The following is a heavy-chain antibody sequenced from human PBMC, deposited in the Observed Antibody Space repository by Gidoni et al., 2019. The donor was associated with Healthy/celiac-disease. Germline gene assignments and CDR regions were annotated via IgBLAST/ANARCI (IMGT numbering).Heavy chain of an antibody. CDR1: GGTFSSYT. Sequence: QVQLVQSGAEVKKPGSSVKVSCKASGGTFSSYTISWVRQAPGKGLEWMGRIIPILGIANYAQKFQGRVTITADKSTSTAYMELSSLRSEDTAVYYCARGGVAATGSMGDYWGQGTLVTVSS. CDR2: IIPILGIA. D-gene: IGHD2-15*01. CDR3: ARGGVAATGSMGDY. J-gene: IGHJ4*02. V-gene: IGHV1-69*02.